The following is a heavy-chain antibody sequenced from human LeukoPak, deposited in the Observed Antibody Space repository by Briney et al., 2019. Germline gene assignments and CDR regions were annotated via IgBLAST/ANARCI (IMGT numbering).Heavy chain of an antibody. V-gene: IGHV4-34*01. Sequence: SETLSLTCAVYGGSFSGYYWSWIRQPPGKGLEWIGEIYHSGSTNYNPSLRSRVTISVDKSKNQFSLKLTSVTAADTAVYYCARTEAGPWGQGTLVTVSS. CDR3: ARTEAGP. CDR1: GGSFSGYY. J-gene: IGHJ5*02. CDR2: IYHSGST.